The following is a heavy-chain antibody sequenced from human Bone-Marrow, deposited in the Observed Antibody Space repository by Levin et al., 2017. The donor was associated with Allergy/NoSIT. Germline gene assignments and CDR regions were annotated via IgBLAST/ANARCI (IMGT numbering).Heavy chain of an antibody. V-gene: IGHV3-23*01. D-gene: IGHD5-18*01. CDR3: AIAGYNYGGPFDY. CDR1: GFNFGAYA. CDR2: ITSGGASS. J-gene: IGHJ4*02. Sequence: SCAASGFNFGAYAMSWVRQAPGKGLEWVSSITSGGASSHSADSVMGRFTISRDNSKNTLYLHMNSLRAEDTALYYCAIAGYNYGGPFDYWGLGTLVTVSS.